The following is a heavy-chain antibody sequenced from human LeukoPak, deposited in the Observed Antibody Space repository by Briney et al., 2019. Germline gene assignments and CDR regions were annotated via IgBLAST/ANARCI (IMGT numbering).Heavy chain of an antibody. V-gene: IGHV5-51*01. CDR2: IYPGGSNT. J-gene: IGHJ4*02. CDR3: VQCGGDCYTSSH. CDR1: GYSFTSYW. D-gene: IGHD2-21*02. Sequence: GESLKISCESSGYSFTSYWIGWVRQMPGKGLEWMGIIYPGGSNTRYSPSFQGQVTISADKSISTAYLQWSSLKASDSAMYYCVQCGGDCYTSSHWGQGPLVTVSS.